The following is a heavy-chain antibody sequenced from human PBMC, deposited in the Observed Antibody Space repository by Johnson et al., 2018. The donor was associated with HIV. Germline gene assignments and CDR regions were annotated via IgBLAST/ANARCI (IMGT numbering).Heavy chain of an antibody. V-gene: IGHV3-7*03. CDR3: ARRDTYYYDSTPGAFDI. CDR1: WFSVSSNY. CDR2: IKQDGSEK. J-gene: IGHJ3*02. D-gene: IGHD3-22*01. Sequence: VQLVESGGGLIQPGGSLRLACAASWFSVSSNYMSWVRQAPGKGLEWVANIKQDGSEKYYVDSVKGRFTISRDNAKNSLYLQMNSLRAEDTAVYYCARRDTYYYDSTPGAFDIWCQGTMVTVSS.